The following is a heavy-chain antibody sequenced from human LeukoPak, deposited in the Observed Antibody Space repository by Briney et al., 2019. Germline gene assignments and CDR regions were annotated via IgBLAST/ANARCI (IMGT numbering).Heavy chain of an antibody. V-gene: IGHV3-23*01. J-gene: IGHJ4*02. D-gene: IGHD3-16*01. Sequence: AGSLSLSCAASGFTFSSYNMSWLRQAPRGEVVWGSAISCSGGSTFYADSVKGRFTISRDNSKITLYLQMNSLRAEDTAVYYCAIWGGGSHGNWGQGNLVTVSA. CDR2: ISCSGGST. CDR3: AIWGGGSHGN. CDR1: GFTFSSYN.